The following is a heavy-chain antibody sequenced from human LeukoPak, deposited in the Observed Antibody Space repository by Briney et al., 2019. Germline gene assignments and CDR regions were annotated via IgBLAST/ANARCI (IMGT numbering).Heavy chain of an antibody. Sequence: PGRSLRLSCAASGLTFSRYGMHWVRQAPGKGLEWLAGIWFDGSNKYYADSVKGRFAISRDNSQNTLFLQMNSLRAEATAVYYCATSSGGSSHDYFDYWGQGTLVTVSS. CDR2: IWFDGSNK. J-gene: IGHJ4*02. D-gene: IGHD1-26*01. CDR1: GLTFSRYG. V-gene: IGHV3-33*01. CDR3: ATSSGGSSHDYFDY.